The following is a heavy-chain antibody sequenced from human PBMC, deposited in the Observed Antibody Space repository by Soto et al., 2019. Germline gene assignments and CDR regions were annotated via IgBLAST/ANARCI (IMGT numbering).Heavy chain of an antibody. CDR3: ASRDPGTSVDY. CDR1: GGSFTSNNW. D-gene: IGHD1-7*01. V-gene: IGHV4-4*02. J-gene: IGHJ4*02. Sequence: QVQLQESGPGLVKPSGTLSLTCAVSGGSFTSNNWWTWVRQPPGQGLEWIGEIYRTGSTNYNPSLKSRVPISLDKSENQSSLKVTSLTAADTAVYYCASRDPGTSVDYWGQGTLVTVS. CDR2: IYRTGST.